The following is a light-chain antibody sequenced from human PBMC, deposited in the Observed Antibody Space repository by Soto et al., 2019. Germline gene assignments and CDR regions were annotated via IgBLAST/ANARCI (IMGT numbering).Light chain of an antibody. CDR2: SNN. J-gene: IGLJ2*01. V-gene: IGLV1-44*01. Sequence: QSVLTRPPSASGTPGQRVTISCSGSSSNIGSNTVNWYQQLPGTAPKLLIYSNNQRPSGVPDRFSGSKSGTSASLAISGLQSEDEADYYCAAWDHSLNGYVVFGGGTQLTVL. CDR3: AAWDHSLNGYVV. CDR1: SSNIGSNT.